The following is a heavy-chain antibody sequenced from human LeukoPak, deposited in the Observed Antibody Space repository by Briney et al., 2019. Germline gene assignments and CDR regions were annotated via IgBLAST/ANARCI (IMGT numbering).Heavy chain of an antibody. CDR3: ARDWTDCSSTSCS. CDR1: GYTFTGYY. J-gene: IGHJ4*02. CDR2: INPNSGGT. D-gene: IGHD2-2*01. Sequence: ASVKVSCKASGYTFTGYYMHWVRQAPGQGLEWMGWINPNSGGTNYAQKFQGRVTMTRDTSLSTAYMELSRLRSDDTAVYYCARDWTDCSSTSCSWGQGTLVTVSS. V-gene: IGHV1-2*02.